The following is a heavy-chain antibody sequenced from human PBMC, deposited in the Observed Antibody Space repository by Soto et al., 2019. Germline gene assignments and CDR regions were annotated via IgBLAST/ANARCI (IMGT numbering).Heavy chain of an antibody. CDR3: AKAAPTGITSLDL. J-gene: IGHJ2*01. V-gene: IGHV3-23*01. Sequence: PGGSRRLSCAASGFTFSSYAMSWVRQAPGKGLEWVSAISGSGGSTYYADSVKGRFTISRDNSKNTLYLQMNSLRAEDRALYYCAKAAPTGITSLDLWGPVTPVTSPQ. D-gene: IGHD2-8*02. CDR2: ISGSGGST. CDR1: GFTFSSYA.